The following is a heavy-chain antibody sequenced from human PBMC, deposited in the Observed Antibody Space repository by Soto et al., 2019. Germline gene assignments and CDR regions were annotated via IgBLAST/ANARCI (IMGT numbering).Heavy chain of an antibody. Sequence: LSLTCTVSGGSISSGGYFRSWIRQRPGKGLEWIWYMSYSVPNHYNPPLKSRATISVDTPENQFFLKLSSVTAADTAVYFCASGPDPYDISGYFEPWGQGTLVNVA. V-gene: IGHV4-31*03. CDR2: MSYSVPN. CDR1: GGSISSGGYF. CDR3: ASGPDPYDISGYFEP. J-gene: IGHJ5*02. D-gene: IGHD3-22*01.